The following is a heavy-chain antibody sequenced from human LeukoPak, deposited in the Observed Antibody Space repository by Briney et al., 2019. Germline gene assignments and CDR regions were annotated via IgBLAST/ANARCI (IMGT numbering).Heavy chain of an antibody. D-gene: IGHD3-3*01. CDR1: GGSISSSSYY. Sequence: SETLSLTCTVSGGSISSSSYYWGWIRQPPGKGLEWIGSIYYSGSTYYNPSLESRVTISVDTSKNQFSLKLSSVTAADTAVYYCASQVPGDFWSGYYYHYYYMDVWGKGTTVTVSS. V-gene: IGHV4-39*07. CDR3: ASQVPGDFWSGYYYHYYYMDV. J-gene: IGHJ6*03. CDR2: IYYSGST.